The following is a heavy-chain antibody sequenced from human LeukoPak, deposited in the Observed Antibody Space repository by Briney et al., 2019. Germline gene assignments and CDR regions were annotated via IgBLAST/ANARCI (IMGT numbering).Heavy chain of an antibody. CDR1: GFTFSTYW. Sequence: GGSLRLSCAASGFTFSTYWMHWVRQAPGKGLVWVSRIDSDGINSYYADSVKGRFTISRDNAKNTLYLQMNSLRAEDAAVYFCAKAPVTSCRGAYCYPFDSWGQGTLVTVSS. CDR3: AKAPVTSCRGAYCYPFDS. V-gene: IGHV3-74*01. CDR2: IDSDGINS. J-gene: IGHJ4*02. D-gene: IGHD2-21*01.